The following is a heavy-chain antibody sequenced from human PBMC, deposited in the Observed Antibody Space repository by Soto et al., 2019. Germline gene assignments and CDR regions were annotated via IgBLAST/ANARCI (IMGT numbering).Heavy chain of an antibody. Sequence: TGGSLRLSCAASVFTFSGYWMHWVRQAPGKGLEWVSRIKSDGSGTTYADSVKGRFSISRDNAKNTVYLQMGSLRVEDTAVYYCGRNEIFVRGVTEEYWGQGTPVTVSS. V-gene: IGHV3-74*03. CDR2: IKSDGSGT. J-gene: IGHJ4*02. CDR3: GRNEIFVRGVTEEY. D-gene: IGHD3-10*02. CDR1: VFTFSGYW.